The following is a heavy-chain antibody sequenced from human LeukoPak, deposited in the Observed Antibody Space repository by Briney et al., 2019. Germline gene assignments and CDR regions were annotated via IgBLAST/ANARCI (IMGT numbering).Heavy chain of an antibody. CDR2: ISSSGSTI. J-gene: IGHJ6*04. D-gene: IGHD3-10*01. CDR3: MGAGRITMVRGVMNGMDV. Sequence: PGGSLRLSCAASGFTFSSYEMNWVRQAPGKGLEWVSYISSSGSTIYYADSVKGRFTISRDNAKNSLYLQMNSLRAEDTAVYYCMGAGRITMVRGVMNGMDVWGKGTTATVSS. CDR1: GFTFSSYE. V-gene: IGHV3-48*03.